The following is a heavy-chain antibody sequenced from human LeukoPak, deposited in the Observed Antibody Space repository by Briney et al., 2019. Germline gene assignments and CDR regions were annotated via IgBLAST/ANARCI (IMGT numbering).Heavy chain of an antibody. D-gene: IGHD5-18*01. CDR3: AKDHGDSKAPFDY. CDR2: ISGSGDST. CDR1: GFTFSNYA. V-gene: IGHV3-23*01. Sequence: TGGSLRLSCAASGFTFSNYAMRWVRQAPGKGLEWVSGISGSGDSTYYADSVKGRFTISRDNSKNTLYLQMNSLRAEDTAVYYCAKDHGDSKAPFDYWGQGTLVTVSS. J-gene: IGHJ4*02.